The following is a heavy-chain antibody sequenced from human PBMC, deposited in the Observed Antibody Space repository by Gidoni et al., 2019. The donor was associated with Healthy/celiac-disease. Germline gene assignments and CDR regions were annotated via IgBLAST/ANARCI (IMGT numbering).Heavy chain of an antibody. D-gene: IGHD2-15*01. Sequence: EVQLLESGGGLVQPGGSLRLSCAASGFTFSSYARSWVRQAPGKGLEWVSAIRGSGGSTYSADSVKGRFTISRDNSKNTLYLQMNSLRAEDTAVYYCAKGRVVVVAAPDPYYFDYWGQGTLVTVSS. J-gene: IGHJ4*02. CDR3: AKGRVVVVAAPDPYYFDY. V-gene: IGHV3-23*01. CDR1: GFTFSSYA. CDR2: IRGSGGST.